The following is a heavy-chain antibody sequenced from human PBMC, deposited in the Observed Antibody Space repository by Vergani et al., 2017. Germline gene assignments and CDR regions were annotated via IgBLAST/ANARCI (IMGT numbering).Heavy chain of an antibody. CDR1: GFTFNQYG. D-gene: IGHD1-14*01. CDR3: ARDLRLLYNRFDP. CDR2: TWYDGNNK. Sequence: QVQLVESGGAVVQPGRSLRLSCAASGFTFNQYGMHWVRQAPGKGLEGVAVTWYDGNNKQYANSVKGRFTISRDNSKSTMYLQMNSLRDEDTGVYYCARDLRLLYNRFDPWGQGTLVTVSS. V-gene: IGHV3-33*01. J-gene: IGHJ5*02.